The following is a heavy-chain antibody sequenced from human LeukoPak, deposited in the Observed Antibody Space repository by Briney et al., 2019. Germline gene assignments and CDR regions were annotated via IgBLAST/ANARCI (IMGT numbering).Heavy chain of an antibody. J-gene: IGHJ4*02. CDR3: ARHYYDSSGSHYFDY. D-gene: IGHD3-22*01. Sequence: PSETLSLTCTVSGGSTGPNYWSWIRQPPGKGLEWIGYIYKSGRPKYNPSLKSRVTMSVDTSKNQFSLKLTSVTAADTAVYYCARHYYDSSGSHYFDYWGQGTLVTVSS. CDR1: GGSTGPNY. V-gene: IGHV4-59*01. CDR2: IYKSGRP.